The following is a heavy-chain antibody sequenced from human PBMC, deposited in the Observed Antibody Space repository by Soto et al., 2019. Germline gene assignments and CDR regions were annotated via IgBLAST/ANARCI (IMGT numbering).Heavy chain of an antibody. D-gene: IGHD3-22*01. Sequence: TCAVYGGSFSGYYWSWIRQPPGKGLEWIGEINHSGSTNYNPSRKSRFTISVDTXKXXXXXXXXXXXAXXTAVYYCARGGRPITMIVVVIPTDNWFDPWGQGTLVTSP. V-gene: IGHV4-34*01. CDR2: INHSGST. CDR3: ARGGRPITMIVVVIPTDNWFDP. J-gene: IGHJ5*02. CDR1: GGSFSGYY.